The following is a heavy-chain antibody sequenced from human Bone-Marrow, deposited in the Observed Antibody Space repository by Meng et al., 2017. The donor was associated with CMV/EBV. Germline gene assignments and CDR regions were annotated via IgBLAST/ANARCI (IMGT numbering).Heavy chain of an antibody. CDR3: AREGLYHAGGFDP. D-gene: IGHD7-27*01. J-gene: IGHJ5*02. CDR2: IYYSGST. Sequence: AGGSISSGGYYWSWIRQHPGKGLEWIGYIYYSGSTYYNPSLKSRVTISVDTSKNQFSLKLSSVTAADTAVYHCAREGLYHAGGFDPWGQGTLVTVSS. V-gene: IGHV4-31*02. CDR1: GGSISSGGYY.